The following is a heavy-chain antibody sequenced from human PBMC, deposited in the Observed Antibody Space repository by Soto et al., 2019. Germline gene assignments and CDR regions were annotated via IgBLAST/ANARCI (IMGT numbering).Heavy chain of an antibody. D-gene: IGHD6-13*01. Sequence: QVQLVESGGGVVQPGRSLRLSCAASGFTFSSYAMHWVRQAPGKGLEWVAVISYDGSNKYYADSVKGRFTISRDNSKNTLYLQINSLRAEDTAVYYCARASSGYSSSWYGAGVYWGQGTLVTVSS. CDR2: ISYDGSNK. V-gene: IGHV3-30-3*01. CDR1: GFTFSSYA. J-gene: IGHJ4*02. CDR3: ARASSGYSSSWYGAGVY.